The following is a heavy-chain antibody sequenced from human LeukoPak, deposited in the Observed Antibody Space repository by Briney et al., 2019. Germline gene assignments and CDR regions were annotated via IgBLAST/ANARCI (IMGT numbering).Heavy chain of an antibody. CDR3: ARYSSGWYSYYFDY. J-gene: IGHJ4*02. V-gene: IGHV1-8*01. Sequence: ASVKVSCKASGYTFTSYDINWVRQATGQGLEWMGWMNPNSGNTGYAQKFQGRVTMTRNTSISTAYMELSSLRSEDTDVYYCARYSSGWYSYYFDYWGQGTLVTVSS. D-gene: IGHD6-19*01. CDR1: GYTFTSYD. CDR2: MNPNSGNT.